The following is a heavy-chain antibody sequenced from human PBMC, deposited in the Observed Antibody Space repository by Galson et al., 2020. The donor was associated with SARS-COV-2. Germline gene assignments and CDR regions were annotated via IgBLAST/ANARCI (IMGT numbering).Heavy chain of an antibody. CDR1: DVSMTSYY. Sequence: ETSETLSLTCSVSDVSMTSYYWSWIRQPPGKGLDWIGYISYSGSTNYNPSLRSRVTILVDLSKNQFSLKLSSVTAADTAVYYCARDPAPLYGDNYYYGMDVWGRGTTVTVSS. V-gene: IGHV4-59*01. J-gene: IGHJ6*02. D-gene: IGHD4-17*01. CDR3: ARDPAPLYGDNYYYGMDV. CDR2: ISYSGST.